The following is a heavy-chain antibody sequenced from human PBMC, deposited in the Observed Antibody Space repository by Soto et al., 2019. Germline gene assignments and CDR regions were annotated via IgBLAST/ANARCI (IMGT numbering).Heavy chain of an antibody. Sequence: SETLSLTCTVSGGSISSYYWSWIRQPPGKGLEWIGYIYYSGSTNYNPSLKSRVTISVDTSKNQFSLKLSSVTAADTAVYYCARDDGYSYGYDYWGQGTLVTVSS. D-gene: IGHD5-18*01. J-gene: IGHJ4*02. CDR2: IYYSGST. V-gene: IGHV4-59*01. CDR1: GGSISSYY. CDR3: ARDDGYSYGYDY.